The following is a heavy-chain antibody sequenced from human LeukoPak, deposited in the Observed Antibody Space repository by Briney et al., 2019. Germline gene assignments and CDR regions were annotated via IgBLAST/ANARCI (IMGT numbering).Heavy chain of an antibody. CDR2: IYHSGST. CDR1: GGSISSGGYY. Sequence: PSQTLSLTCTVSGGSISSGGYYWSWNRQPPGKGLEWIGYIYHSGSTYYNPSLKSRVTISVDRSKNQFSLKLSSVTAADTAVYYCARGGSSWYYFDYWGQGTLVTVSS. J-gene: IGHJ4*02. V-gene: IGHV4-30-2*01. CDR3: ARGGSSWYYFDY. D-gene: IGHD6-13*01.